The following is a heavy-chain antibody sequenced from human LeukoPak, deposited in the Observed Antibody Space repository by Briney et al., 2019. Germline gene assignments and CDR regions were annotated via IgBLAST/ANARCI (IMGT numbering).Heavy chain of an antibody. D-gene: IGHD6-19*01. Sequence: GGSLRLSCAASGFTFSSYWMSWVRQAPGKGLEWVANIKQDGSEKYYVDSVKGRFTISRDNAKNSLYLQMNSLRAEDTAVYYCARGRIAVAGWTLFAGGPELNWFDPWGQGTLVTVSS. V-gene: IGHV3-7*01. CDR3: ARGRIAVAGWTLFAGGPELNWFDP. J-gene: IGHJ5*02. CDR2: IKQDGSEK. CDR1: GFTFSSYW.